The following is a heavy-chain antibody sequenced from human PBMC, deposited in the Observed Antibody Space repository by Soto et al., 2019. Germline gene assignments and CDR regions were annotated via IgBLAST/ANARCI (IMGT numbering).Heavy chain of an antibody. D-gene: IGHD1-26*01. Sequence: ASVKVSCKASGYTFTGYYMHWLRQAPGQGLEWMGWINPKSGGTMYPQKFQGRVTMTWDTSISTAYMALTRLRSDDTAVYYCVRDLAKGGGSAGFDYWGQGTLVTVSS. J-gene: IGHJ4*02. CDR2: INPKSGGT. CDR1: GYTFTGYY. CDR3: VRDLAKGGGSAGFDY. V-gene: IGHV1-2*02.